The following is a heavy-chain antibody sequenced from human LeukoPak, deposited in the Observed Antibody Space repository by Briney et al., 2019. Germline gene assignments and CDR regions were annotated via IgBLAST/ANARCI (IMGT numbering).Heavy chain of an antibody. CDR2: ISGSGGST. CDR3: ARGSVLLWFGEHKTGFDY. Sequence: PGGSLRLSCAASGFTFSSYAMSWVRQAPGKGLEWVSAISGSGGSTYYADSVKGRFTISRDNAKNSLYLQMNSVRAEDTAVYYCARGSVLLWFGEHKTGFDYWGQGTLVTVSS. J-gene: IGHJ4*02. CDR1: GFTFSSYA. D-gene: IGHD3-10*01. V-gene: IGHV3-23*01.